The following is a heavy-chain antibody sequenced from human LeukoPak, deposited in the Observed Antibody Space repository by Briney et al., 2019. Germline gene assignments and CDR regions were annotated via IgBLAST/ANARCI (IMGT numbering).Heavy chain of an antibody. D-gene: IGHD3-9*01. J-gene: IGHJ4*02. CDR2: IYTSGST. CDR3: ARDGWNYDILTGYKYYFDY. V-gene: IGHV4-61*02. Sequence: SETLSLTCTVSGGSISSGSYYWSWIRQPAGKGLEWIGRIYTSGSTNYNPSLKSRVTIPVDTSKNQFSLKLSSVTAADTAVYYCARDGWNYDILTGYKYYFDYWGQRTLVTVSS. CDR1: GGSISSGSYY.